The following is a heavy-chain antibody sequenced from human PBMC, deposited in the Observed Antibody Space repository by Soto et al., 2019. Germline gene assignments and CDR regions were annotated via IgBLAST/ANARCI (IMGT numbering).Heavy chain of an antibody. Sequence: QLQLQESGSGLVKPSQTLSLTCAVSGGSISSGGYSWSWIRQAPGKGLEWIGYIYQSGSTYYNPSLTSRVTIPVDRSSNQFSQKLSSVTAADTAVYYCARGSNSGRYYEGFDYWGQGTLVTVSS. J-gene: IGHJ4*02. V-gene: IGHV4-30-2*01. CDR3: ARGSNSGRYYEGFDY. D-gene: IGHD3-22*01. CDR2: IYQSGST. CDR1: GGSISSGGYS.